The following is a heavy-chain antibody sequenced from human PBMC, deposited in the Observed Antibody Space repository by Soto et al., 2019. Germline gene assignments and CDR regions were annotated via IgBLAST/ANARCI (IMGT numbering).Heavy chain of an antibody. CDR2: IWYDGSNK. D-gene: IGHD5-18*01. CDR1: GFTFSSYG. J-gene: IGHJ5*02. Sequence: QVQLVESGGGVVQPGRSLRLSCAASGFTFSSYGMHWVRQAPGKGLEWVAVIWYDGSNKYYADSVKGRFTISRDNSKNTLYLQMNSLRAEDTAVYYCASWGIYSNVEFDPWGQGTLVTVSS. V-gene: IGHV3-33*01. CDR3: ASWGIYSNVEFDP.